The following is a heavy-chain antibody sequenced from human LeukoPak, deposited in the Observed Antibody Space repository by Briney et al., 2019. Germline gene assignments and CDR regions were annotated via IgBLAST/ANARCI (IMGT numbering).Heavy chain of an antibody. CDR1: GYTFTSYG. CDR2: ISAYNGNT. V-gene: IGHV1-18*01. CDR3: ARAPAKGSVKKGFDP. D-gene: IGHD3-10*01. J-gene: IGHJ5*02. Sequence: ASVKVSCKASGYTFTSYGISWVRQAPGQGLEWMGWISAYNGNTSYAQKLQGRVTMTTDTSTGTAYMELRSLRSDDTAVYYCARAPAKGSVKKGFDPWGQGTLVTVSS.